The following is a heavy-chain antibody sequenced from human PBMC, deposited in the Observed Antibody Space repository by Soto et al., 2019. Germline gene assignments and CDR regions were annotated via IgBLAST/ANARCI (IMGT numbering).Heavy chain of an antibody. CDR1: GGSISSGGYY. V-gene: IGHV4-31*03. CDR3: AREDTAMGSFDY. D-gene: IGHD5-18*01. Sequence: NPSETLSLTCTVSGGSISSGGYYWSWIRQHPGKGLEWIGYIYYSGSTYYNPSLKSRVTISVDTSKNQFSLKLSSVTAADTAVYYCAREDTAMGSFDYWGQGTLVTVSS. J-gene: IGHJ4*02. CDR2: IYYSGST.